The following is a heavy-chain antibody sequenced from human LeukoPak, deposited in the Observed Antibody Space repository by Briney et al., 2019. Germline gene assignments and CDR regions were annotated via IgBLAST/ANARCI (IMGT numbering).Heavy chain of an antibody. J-gene: IGHJ5*02. CDR1: GGTFSSYA. D-gene: IGHD2-2*01. Sequence: GASVKVSCKASGGTFSSYAISWVRQAPGQGLEWMGGIIPIFGTANYAQKFQGRVTITADESTSTAYMELSSLRSEDTAVYYCARDRGSTSEPRSETWGQGTLVTVSS. V-gene: IGHV1-69*13. CDR2: IIPIFGTA. CDR3: ARDRGSTSEPRSET.